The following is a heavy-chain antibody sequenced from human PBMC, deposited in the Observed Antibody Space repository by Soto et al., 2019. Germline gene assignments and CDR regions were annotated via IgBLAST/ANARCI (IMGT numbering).Heavy chain of an antibody. J-gene: IGHJ4*02. CDR2: ISYDGSKK. CDR1: GFTFSNYA. V-gene: IGHV3-30-3*01. CDR3: ARGDIVVVTDIPPLLGY. Sequence: QVQLVESGGGVVQPGRSLRLSCAASGFTFSNYAMHWVRQAPGKGLEWVAVISYDGSKKYYADPVKGRFTISRDNSKNPLYLQMNRLRAEDTAVYYCARGDIVVVTDIPPLLGYWGQGPLVTVSS. D-gene: IGHD2-21*02.